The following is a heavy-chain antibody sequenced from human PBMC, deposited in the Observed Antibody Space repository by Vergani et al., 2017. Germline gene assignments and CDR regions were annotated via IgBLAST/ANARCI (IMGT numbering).Heavy chain of an antibody. V-gene: IGHV3-23*01. J-gene: IGHJ1*01. CDR2: ISSGGGDI. CDR1: GFTFSSYA. Sequence: EVQLLESGGGLVQPGGSLRLSCAASGFTFSSYAMNWVRQAPGKGLEWVATISSGGGDIFYADSVKGRFTISRDNSKNTLFLQMNSLKDEDTAVYYCTTAWGLYYLHGEYFQYWGRGTLVSVSS. D-gene: IGHD3-10*01. CDR3: TTAWGLYYLHGEYFQY.